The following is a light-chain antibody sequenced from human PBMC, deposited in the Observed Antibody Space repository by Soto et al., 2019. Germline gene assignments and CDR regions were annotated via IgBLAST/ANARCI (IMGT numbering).Light chain of an antibody. CDR2: DAS. V-gene: IGKV1-9*01. Sequence: DIQLTQSPSFLYASVGDRVTITCRASQGISTYLAWYQQRPGKAPKLLIYDASTLQSGVPSRFSGSRSGTEVTLTVSSLQPEDLATYYCQQLNGYVALTFGGGTKVEI. J-gene: IGKJ4*01. CDR1: QGISTY. CDR3: QQLNGYVALT.